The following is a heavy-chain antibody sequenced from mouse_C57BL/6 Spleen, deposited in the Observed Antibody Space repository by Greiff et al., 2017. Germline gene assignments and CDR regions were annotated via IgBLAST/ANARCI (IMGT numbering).Heavy chain of an antibody. CDR2: IDPSDSET. V-gene: IGHV1-52*01. CDR1: GYTFTSYW. CDR3: ARSPLYSPYAMDY. J-gene: IGHJ4*01. Sequence: QVQLQQPGAELVRPGSSVKLSCKASGYTFTSYWMHWVKQRPIQGLEWIGNIDPSDSETHYNQKFKDKATLTVDKSSSTAYMQLSSLTSEDSAVYYCARSPLYSPYAMDYWGQGTSGTVSS. D-gene: IGHD2-12*01.